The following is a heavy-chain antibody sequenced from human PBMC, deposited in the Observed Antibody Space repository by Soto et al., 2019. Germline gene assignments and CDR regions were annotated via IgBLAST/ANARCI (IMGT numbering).Heavy chain of an antibody. D-gene: IGHD6-19*01. Sequence: QLQLQESGSGLVKPLQTLSLTCAVSGGSISSGGSSWSWIRHPPGKGLEWIRYIYHSGSTYYNPALKSRVTITVDRSTNQFSLKLSSVSAAYTAVYYCAIGSVSSGWFNWFDPWGQGTLVTVSS. J-gene: IGHJ5*02. CDR3: AIGSVSSGWFNWFDP. V-gene: IGHV4-30-2*01. CDR2: IYHSGST. CDR1: GGSISSGGSS.